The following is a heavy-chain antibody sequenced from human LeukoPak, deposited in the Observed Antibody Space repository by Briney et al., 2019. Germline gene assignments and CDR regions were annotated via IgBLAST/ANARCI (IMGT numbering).Heavy chain of an antibody. Sequence: PGGSLRLSCAASGFTFSSYSMNWVRQAPGKGLEWVSSISSSSSYIYYADSVKGRFTISRDNAKNSLYLQMNSLRAEDTAVYYCARDLPRDNDAFDIWGQGTMVTVSS. CDR1: GFTFSSYS. V-gene: IGHV3-21*01. CDR2: ISSSSSYI. J-gene: IGHJ3*02. CDR3: ARDLPRDNDAFDI.